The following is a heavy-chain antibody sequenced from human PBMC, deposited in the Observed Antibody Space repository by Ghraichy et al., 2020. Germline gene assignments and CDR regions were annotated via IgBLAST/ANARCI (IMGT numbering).Heavy chain of an antibody. Sequence: GGPRLSCGASGMTFSTYWMHWVRQVPGKGLVWVSRTNEDGRITNYADSVEGRFTISRDNAKNTLYLQMNSLRAEDTAVYYCARDVGGRSSFWGQGTLVTVSS. CDR1: GMTFSTYW. CDR2: TNEDGRIT. V-gene: IGHV3-74*01. J-gene: IGHJ4*02. CDR3: ARDVGGRSSF. D-gene: IGHD1-26*01.